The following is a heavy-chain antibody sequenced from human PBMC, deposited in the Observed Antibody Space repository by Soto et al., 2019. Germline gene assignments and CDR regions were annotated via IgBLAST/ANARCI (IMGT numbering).Heavy chain of an antibody. J-gene: IGHJ4*02. CDR2: VYYTGNT. D-gene: IGHD3-3*01. CDR1: GGSISSGDYH. CDR3: ARSDFWSGYYTDY. Sequence: QVQLQESGPGLVKPSQTLSLTCTVSGGSISSGDYHWGWIRQPPGKGLEWIGFVYYTGNTYYNPSLKSRVTISVDTSKNQFSLKLSSVTAADTAVYYCARSDFWSGYYTDYWGQGTLVTVSS. V-gene: IGHV4-30-4*08.